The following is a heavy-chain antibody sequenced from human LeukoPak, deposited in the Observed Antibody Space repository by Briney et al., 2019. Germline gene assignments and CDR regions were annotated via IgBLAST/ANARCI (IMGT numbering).Heavy chain of an antibody. CDR1: GVSISSSSYY. CDR2: IYYSGST. CDR3: ARHVIAAAGSHAEYFQH. Sequence: SETLSLTCTVSGVSISSSSYYWGWIRQPPGKGLEWIGSIYYSGSTYYNPSLKSRVTISVDTSKNQFSLKLSSVTAADTAVYYCARHVIAAAGSHAEYFQHWGQGTLVTVSS. V-gene: IGHV4-39*01. D-gene: IGHD6-13*01. J-gene: IGHJ1*01.